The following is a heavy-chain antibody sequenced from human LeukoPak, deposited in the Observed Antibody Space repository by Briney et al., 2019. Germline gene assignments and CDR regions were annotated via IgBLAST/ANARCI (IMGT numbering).Heavy chain of an antibody. D-gene: IGHD3-22*01. CDR2: INPSGGST. CDR3: ARASEDYYDSSGYYSGAHY. CDR1: GYTFTSYY. V-gene: IGHV1-46*01. J-gene: IGHJ4*02. Sequence: ASVKVSCKASGYTFTSYYMHWVRQAPGQGLEWMGIINPSGGSTSYAQKFQGRVTMTRDTSTSTVYMELSSLRSEDTAVYYCARASEDYYDSSGYYSGAHYWGQGTLVTVSP.